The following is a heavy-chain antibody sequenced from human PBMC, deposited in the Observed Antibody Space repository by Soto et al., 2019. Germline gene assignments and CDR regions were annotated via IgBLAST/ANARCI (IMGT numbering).Heavy chain of an antibody. CDR1: GYTFTSYY. Sequence: ASVKVSCKASGYTFTSYYMHWVRQAPGQGLEWMGIINTSGGSTSYAQKFQGRVTMTRDTSTSTVYMELSSLRSEDTAVYYCARDVVGCSSTICPTAMVPYGMDVSGQGTTVTGSS. V-gene: IGHV1-46*01. D-gene: IGHD2-2*01. CDR2: INTSGGST. J-gene: IGHJ6*02. CDR3: ARDVVGCSSTICPTAMVPYGMDV.